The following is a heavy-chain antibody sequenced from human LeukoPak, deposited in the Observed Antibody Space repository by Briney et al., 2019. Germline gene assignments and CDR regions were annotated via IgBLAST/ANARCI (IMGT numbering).Heavy chain of an antibody. V-gene: IGHV1-18*04. CDR2: ISAYNGNT. D-gene: IGHD3-10*01. Sequence: ASVKVSCKASGYTFTGYYMHWVRQAPGQGLEWMGWISAYNGNTNYAQKLQGRVTMTTDTSTSTAYMELRSLRSDDTAVYYCARAIYFYGSGSYDYYYYMDVWGKGTTVTTSS. CDR1: GYTFTGYY. CDR3: ARAIYFYGSGSYDYYYYMDV. J-gene: IGHJ6*03.